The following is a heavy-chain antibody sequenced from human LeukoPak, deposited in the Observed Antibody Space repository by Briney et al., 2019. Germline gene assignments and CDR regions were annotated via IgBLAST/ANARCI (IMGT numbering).Heavy chain of an antibody. CDR2: INHRGSI. CDR1: GGSFSGYY. V-gene: IGHV4-34*01. Sequence: SETLSLTCAVYGGSFSGYYWSWIRQAPGKGLEWIGEINHRGSINYNPSLKSRVTISVDTSKNQFSLKLISVTAADTAVYYCARAAGSGLIDYWGQGILVIVSS. CDR3: ARAAGSGLIDY. D-gene: IGHD6-19*01. J-gene: IGHJ4*02.